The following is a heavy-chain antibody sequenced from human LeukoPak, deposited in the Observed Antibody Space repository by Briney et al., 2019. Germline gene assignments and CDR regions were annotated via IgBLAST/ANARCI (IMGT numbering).Heavy chain of an antibody. CDR2: ITSSGSPT. CDR1: GFTLSTYE. Sequence: PGGSLRLSCAASGFTLSTYEMTWVRQAPGKGLEWISFITSSGSPTFYADSVKGRFTIFRDTAKNSLFLQMNNLRGEDTAVYYCARDISSSTRASDIWGQGTMVTVS. V-gene: IGHV3-48*03. CDR3: ARDISSSTRASDI. J-gene: IGHJ3*02. D-gene: IGHD2-15*01.